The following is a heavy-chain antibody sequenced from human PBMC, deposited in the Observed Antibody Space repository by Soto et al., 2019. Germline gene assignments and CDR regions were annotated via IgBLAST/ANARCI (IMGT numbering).Heavy chain of an antibody. CDR1: GGSISSGGYY. J-gene: IGHJ6*03. CDR3: ARVGKGPYCSGGSCYSSYYYYMDV. V-gene: IGHV4-31*03. D-gene: IGHD2-15*01. Sequence: QVQLQESGPGLVKPSQTLSLTCTVSGGSISSGGYYWSWIRQHSGKGLEWSGDIYYCGSTYYNPSLKNRVTISVDASKNQFSLKLSSVTAGGTAVYFCARVGKGPYCSGGSCYSSYYYYMDVWGKGTTVPVSS. CDR2: IYYCGST.